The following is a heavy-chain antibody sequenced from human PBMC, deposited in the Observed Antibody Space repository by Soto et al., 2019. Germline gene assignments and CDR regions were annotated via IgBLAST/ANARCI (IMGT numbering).Heavy chain of an antibody. CDR2: IKQDGIEK. J-gene: IGHJ4*02. Sequence: EVQLVESGGGLVQPGGSLRLSCAASGFTFSSYWMSWVRQAPGKGLERVANIKQDGIEKYYVDSVKGRFTISRDNAKNLLFLQMNSLRAEDTAVYYCAREIYCWRAVDYWGQGTLVTVSS. V-gene: IGHV3-7*01. CDR3: AREIYCWRAVDY. CDR1: GFTFSSYW. D-gene: IGHD3-3*01.